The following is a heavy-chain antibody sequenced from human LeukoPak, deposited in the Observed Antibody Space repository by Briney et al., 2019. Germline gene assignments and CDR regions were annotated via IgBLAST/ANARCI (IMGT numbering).Heavy chain of an antibody. CDR2: ISGSSNYI. J-gene: IGHJ4*02. CDR3: AKVTVDYYDSSGYYLDF. Sequence: GGSLRLSCAASGFTFSDYTMNWVRLAPGKGLEWVSSISGSSNYIYYADSVKGRFTISRGNAKNSLYLQMNSLRVEDTALYYCAKVTVDYYDSSGYYLDFWGQGTLVTVSS. D-gene: IGHD3-22*01. CDR1: GFTFSDYT. V-gene: IGHV3-21*04.